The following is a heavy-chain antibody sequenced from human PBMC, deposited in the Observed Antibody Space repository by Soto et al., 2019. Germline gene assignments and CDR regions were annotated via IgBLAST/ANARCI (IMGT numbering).Heavy chain of an antibody. J-gene: IGHJ4*02. D-gene: IGHD6-19*01. CDR1: GYTFTSYA. V-gene: IGHV1-3*01. Sequence: QVQLVQSGAEVKKPGASVKVSCKASGYTFTSYAIHWVRQAPGQRLEWMGWINAGNGKTKYSQKFQDRGTITRDTSASTAYMELSSLRSEDTAVYYCARDLGGWPDYWGQGTLVTVSS. CDR2: INAGNGKT. CDR3: ARDLGGWPDY.